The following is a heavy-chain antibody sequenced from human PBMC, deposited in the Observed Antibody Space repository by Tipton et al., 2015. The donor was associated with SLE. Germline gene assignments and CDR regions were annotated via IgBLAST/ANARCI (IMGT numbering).Heavy chain of an antibody. CDR2: IYTSGST. Sequence: TLSLTCTVSGGSISSYYWSWIRQPAGKGLEWIGRIYTSGSTNYNPSLKSRVTMSVDTSKNQFSLKLSSVPAADTAVYYCARGLGSGWYDEYFQHWGQGTLVTVSS. CDR3: ARGLGSGWYDEYFQH. CDR1: GGSISSYY. V-gene: IGHV4-4*07. J-gene: IGHJ1*01. D-gene: IGHD6-19*01.